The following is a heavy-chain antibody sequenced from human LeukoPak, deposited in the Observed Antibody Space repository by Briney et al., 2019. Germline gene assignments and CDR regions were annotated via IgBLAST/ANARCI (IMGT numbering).Heavy chain of an antibody. D-gene: IGHD1-26*01. CDR2: MNPNSGNT. V-gene: IGHV1-8*01. Sequence: ASVKVSCKASGYTFTSYDINWVRQATGQGLEWLGWMNPNSGNTGYAQKFQGRVTMTRNTSISTAYMELSSLRSEDTAVYYCARGNVPYRWEPHGAFDIWGQGTMVTVSS. CDR3: ARGNVPYRWEPHGAFDI. CDR1: GYTFTSYD. J-gene: IGHJ3*02.